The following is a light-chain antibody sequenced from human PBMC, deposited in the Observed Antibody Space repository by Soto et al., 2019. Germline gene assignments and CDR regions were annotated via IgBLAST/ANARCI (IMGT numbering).Light chain of an antibody. CDR1: QSVSNY. CDR3: HQRSNWV. CDR2: DAS. J-gene: IGKJ4*01. V-gene: IGKV3-11*01. Sequence: EIVLTQSPATLSLSPGERATLSCRASQSVSNYLAWYQQKPDQAPRLLIYDASNRATGIPARFSGSGSGTDFTLTISSLEPDDFAVYYCHQRSNWVFGGGTKVEIK.